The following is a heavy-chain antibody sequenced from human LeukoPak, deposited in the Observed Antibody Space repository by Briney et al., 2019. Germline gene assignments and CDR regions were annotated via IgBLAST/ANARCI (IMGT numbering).Heavy chain of an antibody. J-gene: IGHJ3*01. CDR3: ARDLAWAFDF. CDR1: GFTFSAYS. V-gene: IGHV3-48*01. Sequence: GGSLRLSCAASGFTFSAYSMNWVRQAPGKGLEWLSYVSRDSSLIDYADSVKGRFTISRDNAKNSLYLQMNSLRAEDAAVYYCARDLAWAFDFWGQGTTVTVSS. D-gene: IGHD3-3*02. CDR2: VSRDSSLI.